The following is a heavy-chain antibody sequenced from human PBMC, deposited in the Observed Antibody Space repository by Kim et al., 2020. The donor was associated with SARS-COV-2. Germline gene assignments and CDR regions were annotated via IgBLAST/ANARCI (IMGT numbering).Heavy chain of an antibody. CDR2: SDGIT. J-gene: IGHJ4*02. V-gene: IGHV3-23*01. CDR3: ARGVTY. Sequence: SDGITSYIASVTGRFTISRDNSKNTMYLQMNNLRAEDTALYFCARGVTYWGQGTLVTVSP. D-gene: IGHD2-21*02.